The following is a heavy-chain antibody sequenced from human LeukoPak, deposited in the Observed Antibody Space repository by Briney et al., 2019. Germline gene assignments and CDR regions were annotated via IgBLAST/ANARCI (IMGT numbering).Heavy chain of an antibody. CDR3: ASTVVPAKDGAFDI. CDR1: GGTFSSYA. D-gene: IGHD2-2*01. V-gene: IGHV1-69*01. CDR2: IIPIFGTA. Sequence: SVKVSCKASGGTFSSYAISWVRQAPEQGLEWMGGIIPIFGTANYAQKFQGRVTITADESTSTAYMELSSLRSEDTAVYYCASTVVPAKDGAFDIWGQGTMVTVSS. J-gene: IGHJ3*02.